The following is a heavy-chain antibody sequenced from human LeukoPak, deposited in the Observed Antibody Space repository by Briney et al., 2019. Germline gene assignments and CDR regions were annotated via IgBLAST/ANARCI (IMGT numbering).Heavy chain of an antibody. CDR3: ARDLRSGSYGIAWFDP. V-gene: IGHV4-59*01. D-gene: IGHD1-26*01. CDR2: IYYSGST. Sequence: PSETLSLTCTVSGGSISSYYWSWIRQPPGKGLEWIGYIYYSGSTNYNPSLKSRVTISVDTSKNQFSLKLSSVTAADTAVYYCARDLRSGSYGIAWFDPWGQGTLVTVSS. CDR1: GGSISSYY. J-gene: IGHJ5*02.